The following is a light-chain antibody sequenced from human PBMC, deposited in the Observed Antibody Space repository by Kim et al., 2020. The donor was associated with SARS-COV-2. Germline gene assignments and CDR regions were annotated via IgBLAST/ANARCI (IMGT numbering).Light chain of an antibody. CDR3: QQTYSTLWA. CDR1: QSISNY. J-gene: IGKJ1*01. CDR2: AAS. V-gene: IGKV1-39*01. Sequence: ASVGDRVTITCRASQSISNYVNWYQQKPGKAPKLLIHAASSLHSGVPSRFSGSGSGTDFTLTISSLQLEDFATYYCQQTYSTLWAFGQGTKVDIK.